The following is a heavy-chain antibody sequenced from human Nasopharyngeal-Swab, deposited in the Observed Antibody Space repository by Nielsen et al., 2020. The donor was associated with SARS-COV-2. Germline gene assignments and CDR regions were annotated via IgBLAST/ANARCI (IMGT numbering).Heavy chain of an antibody. Sequence: SLTPSSAPSGFTFSCSAIHWVRHASGKGLDWVGRISSKDNNYATAHAASVKGRFTIFRDDPTNTAYLQMNSLKTEDTAVYYCTRCGGGCYSGRDYWGQGTLVTVSS. CDR2: ISSKDNNYAT. V-gene: IGHV3-73*01. J-gene: IGHJ4*02. D-gene: IGHD2-15*01. CDR1: GFTFSCSA. CDR3: TRCGGGCYSGRDY.